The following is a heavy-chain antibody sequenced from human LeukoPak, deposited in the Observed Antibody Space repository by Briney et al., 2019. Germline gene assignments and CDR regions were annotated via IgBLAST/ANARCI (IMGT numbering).Heavy chain of an antibody. Sequence: GASVKVSCKASGYTFTSYGISWVRQAPGQGLEWMGWISAYNGSTNYAQKLQGRVTMTTDTSTSTAYMELRSLRSDDTAVYYCARGSLTPEYSSSPFDYWGQGTLVTVSS. V-gene: IGHV1-18*01. J-gene: IGHJ4*02. D-gene: IGHD6-6*01. CDR1: GYTFTSYG. CDR2: ISAYNGST. CDR3: ARGSLTPEYSSSPFDY.